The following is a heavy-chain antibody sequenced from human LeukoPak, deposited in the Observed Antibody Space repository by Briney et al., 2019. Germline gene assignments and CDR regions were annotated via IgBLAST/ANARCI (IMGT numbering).Heavy chain of an antibody. CDR2: INHSGST. CDR3: ARDEMDSLDY. V-gene: IGHV4-34*01. CDR1: GGSFSGYY. Sequence: SETLSLTCAVYGGSFSGYYWSWIRQPPGKGLEWIGEINHSGSTNYNPSLKSRVTISVDTSKNQFSLKLSSVTAADTAVYYCARDEMDSLDYWGQGTLVTVSS. D-gene: IGHD5-24*01. J-gene: IGHJ4*02.